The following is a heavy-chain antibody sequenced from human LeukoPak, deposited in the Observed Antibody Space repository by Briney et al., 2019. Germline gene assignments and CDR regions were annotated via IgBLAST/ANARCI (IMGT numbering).Heavy chain of an antibody. CDR3: ASGYYYDSSGYYARGSYYYYGMDV. D-gene: IGHD3-22*01. J-gene: IGHJ6*02. V-gene: IGHV1-69*13. CDR2: IIPIFGTA. CDR1: GGTFSSYA. Sequence: ASVKVSCKASGGTFSSYAISWVRQAPGQGLEWMGGIIPIFGTANYAQKFQGRVTITADESTSTAYMELSSLRSEDTAVYYCASGYYYDSSGYYARGSYYYYGMDVWGQGTTVTVSS.